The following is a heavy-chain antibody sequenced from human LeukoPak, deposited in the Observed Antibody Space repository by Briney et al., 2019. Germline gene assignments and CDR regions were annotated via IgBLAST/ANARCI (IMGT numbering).Heavy chain of an antibody. V-gene: IGHV4-34*01. CDR2: INHSGST. Sequence: SETLSLTCAVYGGSFSGYYWSWIRQPPGKGLEWIGEINHSGSTNYNPSLKSRVTISVDTSKNQFSLKLSSVTAADTAVYYCARGVYTAREFDYWGQGTLVTVSS. J-gene: IGHJ4*02. CDR3: ARGVYTAREFDY. CDR1: GGSFSGYY. D-gene: IGHD5-18*01.